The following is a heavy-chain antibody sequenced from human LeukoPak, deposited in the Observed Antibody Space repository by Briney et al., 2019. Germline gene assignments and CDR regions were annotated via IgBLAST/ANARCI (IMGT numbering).Heavy chain of an antibody. V-gene: IGHV1-69*04. J-gene: IGHJ5*02. D-gene: IGHD4-11*01. CDR1: GGTFSSYA. CDR2: IIPILGIA. CDR3: ARVSHDYRLSWFDP. Sequence: ASVKVSCKASGGTFSSYAISWVRQAPGQGLEWMGRIIPILGIANYAQKFQGRVTITADKSTSTAYMELSSLRSEDTAVYYCARVSHDYRLSWFDPWGQGTLVTVSS.